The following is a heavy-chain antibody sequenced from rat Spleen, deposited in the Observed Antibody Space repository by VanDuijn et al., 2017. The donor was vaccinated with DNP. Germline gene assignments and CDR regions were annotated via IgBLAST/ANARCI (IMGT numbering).Heavy chain of an antibody. Sequence: EVQLVESGGGLVQPGRSLKLSCAASGFTFSDYAMAWVRQAPKKGLEWVASISYDGGSTYYRDSVKGRFTVSRDNTKSSLYLQMDSLRSEDTATYYCARWSTFFDYWGQGVMVTVSS. CDR1: GFTFSDYA. V-gene: IGHV5-7*01. CDR2: ISYDGGST. CDR3: ARWSTFFDY. J-gene: IGHJ2*01. D-gene: IGHD3-1*01.